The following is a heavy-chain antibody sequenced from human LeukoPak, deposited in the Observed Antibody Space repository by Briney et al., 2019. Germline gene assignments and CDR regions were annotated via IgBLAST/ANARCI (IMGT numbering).Heavy chain of an antibody. CDR3: ARGPSTGTTVRLTGYYFDY. D-gene: IGHD1-7*01. CDR1: GSTVSSNY. CDR2: IYSGGST. J-gene: IGHJ4*02. V-gene: IGHV3-53*01. Sequence: GGSLRLSCAASGSTVSSNYMSWVRQAPGKGLEWVSVIYSGGSTYYADSVKGRFTISRDNSKNTLYLQMNSLRAEDTAVYYCARGPSTGTTVRLTGYYFDYWGQGTLVTVSS.